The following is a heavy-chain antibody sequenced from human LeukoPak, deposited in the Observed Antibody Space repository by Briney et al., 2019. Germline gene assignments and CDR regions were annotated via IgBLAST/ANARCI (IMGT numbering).Heavy chain of an antibody. D-gene: IGHD2-15*01. CDR3: AKDPYRVVFATGNYLDP. CDR2: ISSDETNI. Sequence: GGSLRLSCAASGFTFSSYGMHWVRQAPGKGLEWVAVISSDETNIRYGDSVRGRFTVSRDNAKNTVYLQMNSLGADDTAVYYCAKDPYRVVFATGNYLDPWGQGTLVTVSS. CDR1: GFTFSSYG. J-gene: IGHJ5*02. V-gene: IGHV3-30*18.